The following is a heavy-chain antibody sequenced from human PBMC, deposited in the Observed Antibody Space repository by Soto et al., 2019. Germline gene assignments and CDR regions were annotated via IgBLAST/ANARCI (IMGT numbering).Heavy chain of an antibody. Sequence: ASVKVSCKASGYTFTGYYMHWVRQAPGQGLEWMGWINPNSGGTNYAQKFQGRVTMTRDTSISTAYMELSRLRSDDTAVYYCARGIFREAAGTPLGYWGQGTLVTVSS. V-gene: IGHV1-2*02. J-gene: IGHJ4*02. CDR1: GYTFTGYY. CDR3: ARGIFREAAGTPLGY. CDR2: INPNSGGT. D-gene: IGHD6-13*01.